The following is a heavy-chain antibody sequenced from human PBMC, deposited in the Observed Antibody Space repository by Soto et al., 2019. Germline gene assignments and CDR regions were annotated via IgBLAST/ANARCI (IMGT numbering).Heavy chain of an antibody. V-gene: IGHV3-23*04. CDR3: AKDKMYNWNYFFEY. CDR2: ISGSASST. CDR1: GFICSSYA. Sequence: EVQLVDSGGGLVQTGGSLRLSCAASGFICSSYAIRWVLQAPGNGPEWVSGISGSASSTNYADSVKGRFTISRDNSKNMVYLQMNSLRDEDTAVYYCAKDKMYNWNYFFEYWGQGTLVTVSS. J-gene: IGHJ4*02. D-gene: IGHD1-7*01.